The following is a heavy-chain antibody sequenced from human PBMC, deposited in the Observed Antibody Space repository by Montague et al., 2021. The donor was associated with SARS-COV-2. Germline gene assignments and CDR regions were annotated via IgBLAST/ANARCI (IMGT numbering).Heavy chain of an antibody. Sequence: SETLSLTCTVSGGSISSDYWPWIRQPPGKGLEWIGFVYYRGNTYXNPSLMGRVTISVDTSSNHFSLTLSSVTAADTAIYYCARHYDHSSRVDSWGQGTLVTVSS. J-gene: IGHJ4*02. V-gene: IGHV4-59*08. CDR1: GGSISSDY. CDR3: ARHYDHSSRVDS. D-gene: IGHD3-16*01. CDR2: VYYRGNT.